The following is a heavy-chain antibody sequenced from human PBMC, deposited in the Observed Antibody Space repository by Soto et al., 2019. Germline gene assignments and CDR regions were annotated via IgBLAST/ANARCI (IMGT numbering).Heavy chain of an antibody. Sequence: SETLSLTXSVSGASTVSHYHWTWIRQPPGKGLEWMGYIFNSGTTFYNPSLTSRLSISMDTSGNHFSLELRSVTAADTAVYYCALALGPTTGLDYWGQGTLVTVSS. CDR3: ALALGPTTGLDY. CDR1: GASTVSHYH. D-gene: IGHD1-26*01. J-gene: IGHJ4*02. CDR2: IFNSGTT. V-gene: IGHV4-59*06.